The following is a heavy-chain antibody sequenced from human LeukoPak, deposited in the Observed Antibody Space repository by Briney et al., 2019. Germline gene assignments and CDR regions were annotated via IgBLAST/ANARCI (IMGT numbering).Heavy chain of an antibody. CDR3: ARHGSGSYYTYFDY. CDR1: GYSISSGYY. CDR2: IYHSGST. Sequence: PSETLSLTCAVSGYSISSGYYWGWIRQPPGKGLEWIGSIYHSGSTYYNPSLKSRVTISVDTSKNQFSLKLSSVTAADTAVYYCARHGSGSYYTYFDYWGQGTLVTVSS. V-gene: IGHV4-38-2*01. J-gene: IGHJ4*02. D-gene: IGHD3-10*01.